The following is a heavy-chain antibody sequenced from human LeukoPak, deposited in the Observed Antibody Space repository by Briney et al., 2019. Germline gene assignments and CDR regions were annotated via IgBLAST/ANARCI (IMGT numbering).Heavy chain of an antibody. Sequence: PGGSLRLSCAASGFTFSSYVMHWVRQAPGKGLEWVAIISYDGSNEYYADSVKGRFTISRDNSKNTLYLQMNSLRAEDTAVYYCARGWKYTSGYRVTELGSGYSDYWGQGTLVTVSS. CDR1: GFTFSSYV. D-gene: IGHD5-18*01. V-gene: IGHV3-30*04. J-gene: IGHJ4*02. CDR2: ISYDGSNE. CDR3: ARGWKYTSGYRVTELGSGYSDY.